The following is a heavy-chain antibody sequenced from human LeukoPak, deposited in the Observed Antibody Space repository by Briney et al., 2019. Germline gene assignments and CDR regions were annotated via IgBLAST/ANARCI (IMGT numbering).Heavy chain of an antibody. CDR3: ARVNNGVYYYGMDV. CDR1: GFTFSDYY. D-gene: IGHD1/OR15-1a*01. Sequence: PGGSLRLSCAAPGFTFSDYYMSWIRQAPGKGLEWVSYISSSGSTIYYADSVKGRFTISRDNAKNSLYLQMNSLRAEDTAVYYCARVNNGVYYYGMDVWGQGTTVTVSS. CDR2: ISSSGSTI. J-gene: IGHJ6*02. V-gene: IGHV3-11*01.